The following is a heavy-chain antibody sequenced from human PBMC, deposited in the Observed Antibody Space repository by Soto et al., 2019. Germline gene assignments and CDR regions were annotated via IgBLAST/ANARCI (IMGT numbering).Heavy chain of an antibody. J-gene: IGHJ6*02. CDR2: IYYSGST. CDR3: ARDKWELPPGGFYYYYGMDV. V-gene: IGHV4-61*01. D-gene: IGHD1-26*01. CDR1: GGSVSSGSYY. Sequence: SETLSLTCTVSGGSVSSGSYYWSWIRQPPGKGLEWIGYIYYSGSTNYNPSLKSRVTISVDTSKTQFSLKLSSVTAADTAVYYCARDKWELPPGGFYYYYGMDVWGQGTTVTVSS.